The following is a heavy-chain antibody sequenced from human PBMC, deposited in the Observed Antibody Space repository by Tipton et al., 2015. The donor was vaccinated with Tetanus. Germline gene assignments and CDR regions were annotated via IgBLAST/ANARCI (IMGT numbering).Heavy chain of an antibody. D-gene: IGHD3-9*01. V-gene: IGHV3-23*01. CDR1: GFTFKKYA. CDR3: AKFLVVITQGYYHTMDV. J-gene: IGHJ6*02. Sequence: SLRLSCVASGFTFKKYAISWVRQAPGKGLEWVSAISPTGDETYYADSVKGRFTISRDNSKNTLILQMNSLRAEDTAVYFCAKFLVVITQGYYHTMDVWGQGTTVTVSS. CDR2: ISPTGDET.